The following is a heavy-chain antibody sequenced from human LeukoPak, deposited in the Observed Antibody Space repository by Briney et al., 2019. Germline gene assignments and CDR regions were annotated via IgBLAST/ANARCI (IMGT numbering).Heavy chain of an antibody. CDR1: GGSISSGDDC. CDR2: IYHSGTT. Sequence: SETLSLTCTVSGGSISSGDDCWSWIRQPPGKGLEWIGCIYHSGTTYYNPSLKSRASISVDTSKNQFSLKLSSVTAADTAVYFCARLAGYYSRGSCYHFDYWGQGSLVTVSS. CDR3: ARLAGYYSRGSCYHFDY. V-gene: IGHV4-30-4*01. D-gene: IGHD2-15*01. J-gene: IGHJ4*02.